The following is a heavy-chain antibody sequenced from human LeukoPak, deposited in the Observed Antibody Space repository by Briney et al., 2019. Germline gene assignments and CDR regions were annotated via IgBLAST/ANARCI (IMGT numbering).Heavy chain of an antibody. Sequence: GGSLRLSCAASGFTFSHYSMNWVRQAPGKGVELVASIRSSRNYINYVDCVKGRFIISRDNGKNSVYVQINRQRDEDTAVYYCARVRARYGVVVAATSDYWGQGTLVTVSS. CDR3: ARVRARYGVVVAATSDY. J-gene: IGHJ4*02. D-gene: IGHD2-15*01. V-gene: IGHV3-21*01. CDR1: GFTFSHYS. CDR2: IRSSRNYI.